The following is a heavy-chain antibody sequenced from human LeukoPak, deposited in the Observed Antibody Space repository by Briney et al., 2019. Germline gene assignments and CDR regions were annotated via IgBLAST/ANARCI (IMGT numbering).Heavy chain of an antibody. CDR1: GGSISSSSYY. V-gene: IGHV4-39*07. D-gene: IGHD2-21*02. Sequence: PSETLSRTCTVSGGSISSSSYYWGWIRQPPGKGLEWIGSIYYSGSTYYNPSLKSRVTISVDTSKNQFSLKLSSVTAADTAVYYCARGGGTYCGGDCYTFGAFDIWGQGTMVTVSS. J-gene: IGHJ3*02. CDR3: ARGGGTYCGGDCYTFGAFDI. CDR2: IYYSGST.